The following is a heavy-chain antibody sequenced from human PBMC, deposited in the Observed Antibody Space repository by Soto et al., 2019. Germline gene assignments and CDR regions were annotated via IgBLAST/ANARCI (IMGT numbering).Heavy chain of an antibody. CDR3: ARGQMSGGIFGVVIMRARYYYMDV. Sequence: ASVKVSCKASGYTFTSYDINWVRQATGQGLEWMGWMNPNSGNTGYAQKFQGRVTMTRNTSISTAYMELSSLRSEDTAVYYCARGQMSGGIFGVVIMRARYYYMDVWGKGTTVTVSS. D-gene: IGHD3-3*01. V-gene: IGHV1-8*01. J-gene: IGHJ6*03. CDR2: MNPNSGNT. CDR1: GYTFTSYD.